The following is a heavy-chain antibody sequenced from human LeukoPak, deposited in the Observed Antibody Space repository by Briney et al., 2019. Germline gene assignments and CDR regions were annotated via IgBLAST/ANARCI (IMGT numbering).Heavy chain of an antibody. CDR3: ARDSAHYYGSD. J-gene: IGHJ4*02. Sequence: PGGSLRLSCAASGFTFNIYEMNWVRRAPGKGLEWVSSISSSGSYIYYADSVKGRFTISRDNAKNSLYLQMNSLRVEDTAVYYCARDSAHYYGSDWGQGTLVTVSS. CDR1: GFTFNIYE. D-gene: IGHD3-10*01. V-gene: IGHV3-21*01. CDR2: ISSSGSYI.